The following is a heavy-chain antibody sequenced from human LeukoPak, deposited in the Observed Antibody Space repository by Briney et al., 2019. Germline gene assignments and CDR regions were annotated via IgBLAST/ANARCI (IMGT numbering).Heavy chain of an antibody. CDR1: GFTFSSYS. V-gene: IGHV3-48*02. CDR3: ARGGEGLVLVPPHFDY. D-gene: IGHD2-2*01. J-gene: IGHJ4*02. CDR2: ISTSSSTI. Sequence: AGGSLRLSCAASGFTFSSYSMNWVRQAPGKGLEWVSYISTSSSTIYYADSVKGRFTISTDNAKNSLPLQMSSLRDEDTAVYYCARGGEGLVLVPPHFDYWGQGTLVTVSS.